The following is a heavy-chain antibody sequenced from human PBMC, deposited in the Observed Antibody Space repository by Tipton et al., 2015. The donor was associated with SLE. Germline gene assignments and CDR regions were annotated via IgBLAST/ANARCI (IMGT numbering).Heavy chain of an antibody. CDR1: NGSITNYF. D-gene: IGHD4-11*01. CDR3: GRDLKYSDYGGVAYYTDI. CDR2: IYSRGST. J-gene: IGHJ6*03. V-gene: IGHV4-4*07. Sequence: GLVKPSETLSLTCSVSNGSITNYFWNWIRQPAGKGLEWIGRIYSRGSTKYNPSLESRVTVSVDTSKNQFSLKLSSVTAADTAVYYCGRDLKYSDYGGVAYYTDIWGKGTTVTVSS.